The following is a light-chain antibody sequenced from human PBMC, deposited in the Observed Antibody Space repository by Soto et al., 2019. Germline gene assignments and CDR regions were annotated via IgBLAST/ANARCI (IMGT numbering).Light chain of an antibody. CDR2: SNN. CDR3: AAWDDSLNGRV. V-gene: IGLV1-44*01. J-gene: IGLJ3*02. Sequence: QSVLPQPPSASGTPGQRVTLSCSGSSSNIGSNTVNWYQQLPGTAPKLLIYSNNQRPSGVPDRFSGSKSGTSASLAISGLQSEDEADYYCAAWDDSLNGRVFGGGTKLTVL. CDR1: SSNIGSNT.